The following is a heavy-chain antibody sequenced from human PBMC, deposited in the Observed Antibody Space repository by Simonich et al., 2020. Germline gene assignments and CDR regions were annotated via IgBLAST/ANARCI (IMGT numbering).Heavy chain of an antibody. Sequence: QVQLVQSGAEVKKPGASVKVSCKAAGYTFTSYGISWVRQAPGKGLEWMGWTSAYNGTTNYAQKLQGRVTMTTDTSTSTAYMELRSLRSDDTAVYYCARSTTGTTAFDIWGQGTMVTVSS. CDR2: TSAYNGTT. J-gene: IGHJ3*02. CDR1: GYTFTSYG. V-gene: IGHV1-18*01. CDR3: ARSTTGTTAFDI. D-gene: IGHD1-1*01.